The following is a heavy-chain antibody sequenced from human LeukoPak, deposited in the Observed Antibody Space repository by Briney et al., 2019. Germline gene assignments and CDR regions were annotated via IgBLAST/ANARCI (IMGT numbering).Heavy chain of an antibody. CDR3: ARGSCGYGDCYRALNI. Sequence: GGSLRLSCAASGFTFSNYDMRWVRQATGEGLEWVSSIHTAGDTHYSGSAKGRFIISRENVKNSLYLQMNSLRAEDTAVYYCARGSCGYGDCYRALNIWGRGTIVTVSS. V-gene: IGHV3-13*01. D-gene: IGHD2-21*02. CDR1: GFTFSNYD. J-gene: IGHJ3*02. CDR2: IHTAGDT.